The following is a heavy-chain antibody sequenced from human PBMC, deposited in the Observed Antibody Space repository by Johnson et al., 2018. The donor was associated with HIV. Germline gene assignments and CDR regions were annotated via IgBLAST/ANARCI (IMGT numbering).Heavy chain of an antibody. CDR1: GFTFSSFA. CDR2: ISSDVSNK. J-gene: IGHJ3*02. CDR3: AREPGIAVAGTDAFDI. V-gene: IGHV3-30-3*01. Sequence: QVQLVESGGGLVKPGGSLRLSCAASGFTFSSFAMHWVRQAPGKGLEWVAVISSDVSNKYYADSVKGRFTISRDNSKNTLYLQMNSLSAEDTAVYYCAREPGIAVAGTDAFDIWGQGTMVTVSS. D-gene: IGHD6-19*01.